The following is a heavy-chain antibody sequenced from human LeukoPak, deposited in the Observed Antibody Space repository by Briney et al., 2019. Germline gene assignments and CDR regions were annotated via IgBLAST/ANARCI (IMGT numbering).Heavy chain of an antibody. V-gene: IGHV1-24*01. J-gene: IGHJ4*02. CDR3: ATSRRWLQLPWGYYFDY. CDR1: GDTFSIYG. CDR2: FDPEDGET. D-gene: IGHD5-24*01. Sequence: ASVKVSCKAVGDTFSIYGISWVRQAPGKGLEWMGGFDPEDGETIYAQKFQGRVTMTEDTSTDTAYMELSSLRSEDTAVYYCATSRRWLQLPWGYYFDYWGQGTLVTVSS.